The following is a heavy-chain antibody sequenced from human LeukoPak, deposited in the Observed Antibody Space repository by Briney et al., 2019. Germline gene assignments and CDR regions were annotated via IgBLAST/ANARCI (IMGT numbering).Heavy chain of an antibody. CDR2: INPNSGGT. D-gene: IGHD6-13*01. CDR1: GYTFTGYY. Sequence: GASVKVSCKASGYTFTGYYMHWVRQAPGQGLEWMGWINPNSGGTNYAQKFQGRVTMTRDTSISTAYMELSSLRSEDTAVYYCARVGIAAAGNVFDYWGQGTLVTVSS. J-gene: IGHJ4*02. V-gene: IGHV1-2*02. CDR3: ARVGIAAAGNVFDY.